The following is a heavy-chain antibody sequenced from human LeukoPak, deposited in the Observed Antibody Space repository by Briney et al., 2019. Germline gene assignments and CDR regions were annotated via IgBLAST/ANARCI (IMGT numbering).Heavy chain of an antibody. V-gene: IGHV3-23*01. CDR3: ARDMNNRGAFDI. Sequence: GGSLRLSCAASGFTFSSYAMSWVRQAPGKGLEWVSAISGSGGSTYYADSVKGRITISRDNSENTLYLQMSSLRAEDTAVYYCARDMNNRGAFDIWGQGTMVTVSS. D-gene: IGHD1/OR15-1a*01. J-gene: IGHJ3*02. CDR1: GFTFSSYA. CDR2: ISGSGGST.